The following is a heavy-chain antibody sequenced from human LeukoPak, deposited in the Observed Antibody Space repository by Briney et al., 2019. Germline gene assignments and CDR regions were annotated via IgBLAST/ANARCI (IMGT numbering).Heavy chain of an antibody. J-gene: IGHJ4*02. CDR1: GFTFTTYW. Sequence: GGSLRLSCAASGFTFTTYWMSWVRQLPGKGLEWVANINQDGTEKYYVDSVKGRFTISRDNAKNSLDLQMNSLRVEDTAVYYCAKDLYVWAFDYWGQGTLVTVSS. D-gene: IGHD3-16*01. V-gene: IGHV3-7*03. CDR3: AKDLYVWAFDY. CDR2: INQDGTEK.